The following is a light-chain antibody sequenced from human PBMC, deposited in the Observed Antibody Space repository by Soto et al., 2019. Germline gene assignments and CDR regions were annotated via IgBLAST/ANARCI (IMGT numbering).Light chain of an antibody. J-gene: IGKJ1*01. CDR1: QCVLYSSNNKKY. V-gene: IGKV4-1*01. CDR3: QQRSNWPPWWT. Sequence: DIVLTHSPDSLAVSLGERATINSKSSQCVLYSSNNKKYLAWYQHQPGQAPSLLIYYSSNRTTGIPARFSGSGSGTDFTLTISSLQPEDFAVYYCQQRSNWPPWWTFGQGTKVDIK. CDR2: YSS.